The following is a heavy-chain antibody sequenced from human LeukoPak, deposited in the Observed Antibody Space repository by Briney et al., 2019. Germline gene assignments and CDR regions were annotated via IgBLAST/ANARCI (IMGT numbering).Heavy chain of an antibody. CDR1: GYSLASYW. V-gene: IGHV5-51*01. D-gene: IGHD6-13*01. CDR2: IYPGDSDT. CDR3: ARRASSWWFDY. J-gene: IGHJ4*02. Sequence: GESLKISCKGSGYSLASYWIGWVRQMPGKGLEWMGIIYPGDSDTRYSPSFQGQVTISADKSISTAYLQWSSLKASDTAIYYCARRASSWWFDYWGQGTLVTVSS.